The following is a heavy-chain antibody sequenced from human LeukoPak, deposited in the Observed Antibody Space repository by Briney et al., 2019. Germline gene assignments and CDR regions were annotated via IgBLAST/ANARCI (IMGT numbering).Heavy chain of an antibody. D-gene: IGHD3-22*01. J-gene: IGHJ4*02. CDR3: ARAQGYYYDSSGYWGY. CDR2: ISSSGSTI. V-gene: IGHV3-11*01. Sequence: GGSLRLSCAASGFTFSDYYMSWIRQAPGKGLEWVSYISSSGSTIYYADSVKGRFTISRGNAKNSLYLQMNSLRAEDTAVYYCARAQGYYYDSSGYWGYWGQGTLVTVSS. CDR1: GFTFSDYY.